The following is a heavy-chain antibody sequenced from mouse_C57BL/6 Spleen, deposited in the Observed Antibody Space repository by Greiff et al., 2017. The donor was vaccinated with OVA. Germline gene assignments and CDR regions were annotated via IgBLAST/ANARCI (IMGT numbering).Heavy chain of an antibody. Sequence: VQRVESGPGLVQPSQSLSITCTVSGFSLTSYGVHWVRQSPGKGLEWLGVIWSGGSTDYNAAFISRLSISKDNSKSQVFFKMNSLQADDTAIYYCARGDGYHWYFDVWGTGTTVTVSS. V-gene: IGHV2-2*01. J-gene: IGHJ1*03. CDR3: ARGDGYHWYFDV. CDR2: IWSGGST. CDR1: GFSLTSYG. D-gene: IGHD2-3*01.